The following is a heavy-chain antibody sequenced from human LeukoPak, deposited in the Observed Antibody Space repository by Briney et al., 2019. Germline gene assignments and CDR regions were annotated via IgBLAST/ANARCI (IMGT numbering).Heavy chain of an antibody. J-gene: IGHJ4*02. Sequence: ASVKVSCKASGYTFTNYDINWVRQAAGQGLEWMGWMNPDSGDTDYAQKFQGRVTMTRDTSISTAYMELSSLGSEDTAIYYCARGSVAMLFWGQGNPVTVSS. CDR2: MNPDSGDT. CDR3: ARGSVAMLF. CDR1: GYTFTNYD. V-gene: IGHV1-8*01. D-gene: IGHD2-21*01.